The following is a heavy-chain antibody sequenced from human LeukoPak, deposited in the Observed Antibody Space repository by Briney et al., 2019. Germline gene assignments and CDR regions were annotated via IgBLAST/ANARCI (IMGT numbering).Heavy chain of an antibody. J-gene: IGHJ4*02. V-gene: IGHV1-46*01. D-gene: IGHD1-26*01. CDR1: GYTFIDYY. Sequence: ASVKVSCKTSGYTFIDYYLHWVRQAPGQSFEYMGIINPAGGSTSYHRKFQGRVTMTREASTTTIYMELSSLTFEDTAVYYCARGQLGPTSAPFDSWGQGTLVTVSS. CDR2: INPAGGST. CDR3: ARGQLGPTSAPFDS.